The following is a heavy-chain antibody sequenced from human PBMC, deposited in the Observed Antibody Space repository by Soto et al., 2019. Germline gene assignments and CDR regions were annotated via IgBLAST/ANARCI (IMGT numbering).Heavy chain of an antibody. CDR1: GGTFSSYA. Sequence: QVQLVQSGAEVKKPGSSVKVSCKASGGTFSSYAISWVRQAPGQGLEWMGGIIPIFGTANYAQKFQGRVTITADKSTSTAYMELSSLRSEYTAVCYCAREASGYSYGPYYYYGMDVWGQVTTVTVSS. CDR3: AREASGYSYGPYYYYGMDV. V-gene: IGHV1-69*06. J-gene: IGHJ6*02. CDR2: IIPIFGTA. D-gene: IGHD5-18*01.